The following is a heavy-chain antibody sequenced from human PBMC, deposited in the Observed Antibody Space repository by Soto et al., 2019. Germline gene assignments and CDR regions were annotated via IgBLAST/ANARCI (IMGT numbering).Heavy chain of an antibody. J-gene: IGHJ4*02. V-gene: IGHV3-33*01. CDR3: AREQSFPGTSCFEY. CDR1: GFTFSSYG. CDR2: IWYDGSNK. D-gene: IGHD2-2*01. Sequence: GGSLRLSCAASGFTFSSYGMHWVRQAPGKGLEWVAVIWYDGSNKYYADSVKGRFTISRDNSKNTLYLQMNSLRAEDTAVYYCAREQSFPGTSCFEYWGQGTLVTVSS.